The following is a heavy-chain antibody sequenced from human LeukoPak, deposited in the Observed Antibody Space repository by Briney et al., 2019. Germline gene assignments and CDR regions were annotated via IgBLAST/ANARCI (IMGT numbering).Heavy chain of an antibody. J-gene: IGHJ4*02. CDR3: ARATSGYSSGWYDY. V-gene: IGHV3-9*01. CDR1: GFTFDDYA. D-gene: IGHD6-19*01. Sequence: PGGSLRLSCAASGFTFDDYAMHWVRQAPGKGLEWVSGISWSSDNIDYADSVKGRFTISRDNSKNTLYLQMNSLRAEDTAVYYCARATSGYSSGWYDYWGQGTLVTVSS. CDR2: ISWSSDNI.